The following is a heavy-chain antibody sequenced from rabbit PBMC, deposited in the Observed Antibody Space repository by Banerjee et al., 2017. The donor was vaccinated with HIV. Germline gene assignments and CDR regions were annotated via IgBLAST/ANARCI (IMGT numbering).Heavy chain of an antibody. Sequence: QEQLEESGGDLVKPEGSLTLTCTASGFSFSSSYWICWVRQAPGKGLEWIACIYAGSSGITYYASWAKGRFTITRSTSLNTVDLKMTSLTAADTATYFCARDLAGVIGWNFNLWGQGTLVTVS. CDR2: IYAGSSGIT. CDR1: GFSFSSSYW. J-gene: IGHJ4*01. V-gene: IGHV1S45*01. D-gene: IGHD4-1*01. CDR3: ARDLAGVIGWNFNL.